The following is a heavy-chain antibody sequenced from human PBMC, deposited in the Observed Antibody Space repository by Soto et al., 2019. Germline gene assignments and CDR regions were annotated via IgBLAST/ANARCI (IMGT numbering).Heavy chain of an antibody. CDR3: ARGRVQLWTEAYYYYYGMDV. J-gene: IGHJ6*02. V-gene: IGHV1-8*01. Sequence: ASVKVSCKASGYTFTSYDINWVRQATGQGLEWMGWMNPNSGNTGYAQKFQGRVTMTRNTSISTAYMELSSLRSEDTAVYYCARGRVQLWTEAYYYYYGMDVWGQGTTVTVS. CDR1: GYTFTSYD. CDR2: MNPNSGNT. D-gene: IGHD5-18*01.